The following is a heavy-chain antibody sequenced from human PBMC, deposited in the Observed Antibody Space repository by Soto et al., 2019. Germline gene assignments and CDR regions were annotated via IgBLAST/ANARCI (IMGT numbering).Heavy chain of an antibody. CDR1: GGTFSSYA. Sequence: QVQLVQSGAEVKKPGSSVKVSCKASGGTFSSYAISWVRQAPGQGLEWMGGIIPIFGTANYAQKFQGRVTTTMAXXTSTAYMELSSLRSEDTAVYYCARGAQWLARRFDYWGQGTLVTVSS. CDR3: ARGAQWLARRFDY. J-gene: IGHJ4*02. D-gene: IGHD6-19*01. V-gene: IGHV1-69*05. CDR2: IIPIFGTA.